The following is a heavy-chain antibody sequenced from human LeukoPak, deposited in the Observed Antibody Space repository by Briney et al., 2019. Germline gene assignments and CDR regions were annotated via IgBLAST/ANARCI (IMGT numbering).Heavy chain of an antibody. V-gene: IGHV1-24*01. CDR2: FDPEDGET. CDR1: GYTLTELP. CDR3: AITGPQLRRGGYNWFDP. J-gene: IGHJ5*02. D-gene: IGHD2-15*01. Sequence: GASVKVSCKVSGYTLTELPMHWVHQAPGKGLERMGGFDPEDGETIYAQKFQGRITMTEDTSTDTAYMELSSLRSEDTAVYYCAITGPQLRRGGYNWFDPWGQGTLVTVSS.